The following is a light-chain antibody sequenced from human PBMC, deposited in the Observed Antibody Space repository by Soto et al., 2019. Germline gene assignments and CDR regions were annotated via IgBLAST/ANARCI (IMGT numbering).Light chain of an antibody. J-gene: IGKJ4*01. CDR3: QQYSSTPQT. V-gene: IGKV3-20*01. Sequence: DSVLTQSPGTLSLSPGERATLSCRAGQTVSSNYLAWYQQQPGRAPRLLIYDASNRAAGIPDRFSGSGSGTDFTLTISRLEPEEFAVYYCQQYSSTPQTFGGGTKVDIK. CDR2: DAS. CDR1: QTVSSNY.